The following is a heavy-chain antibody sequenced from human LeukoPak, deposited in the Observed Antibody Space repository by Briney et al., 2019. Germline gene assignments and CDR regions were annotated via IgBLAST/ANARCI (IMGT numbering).Heavy chain of an antibody. CDR3: ARDSSGCQQGGCWFDP. Sequence: SVKVSCKASGGTFSSYAISWVRQARGQGLEWMGRIIPIFGTANYAQKFQGRVTITTDESTSTAYMELSSLRSEDTAVYYCARDSSGCQQGGCWFDPWGPGTLVTVSS. CDR1: GGTFSSYA. J-gene: IGHJ5*02. D-gene: IGHD6-19*01. V-gene: IGHV1-69*05. CDR2: IIPIFGTA.